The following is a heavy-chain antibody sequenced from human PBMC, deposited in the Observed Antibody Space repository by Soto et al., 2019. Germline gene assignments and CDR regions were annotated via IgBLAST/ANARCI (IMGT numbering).Heavy chain of an antibody. V-gene: IGHV4-4*07. CDR2: MYSTGYT. D-gene: IGHD3-16*01. CDR1: GGSSSSYK. Sequence: QVQQQDSCPGLLKPLETLSLTCSVSGGSSSSYKWSWIRQPAGKGLEWIGRMYSTGYTNYNPALKSRVTASIDTSKNQFLLRLNSVTAAHPAVYYCAREFGDNLTYEAYWGKGTAVTVSS. J-gene: IGHJ4*02. CDR3: AREFGDNLTYEAY.